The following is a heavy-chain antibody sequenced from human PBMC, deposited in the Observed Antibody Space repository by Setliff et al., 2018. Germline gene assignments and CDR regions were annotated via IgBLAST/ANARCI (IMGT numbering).Heavy chain of an antibody. CDR2: VYYSGLT. CDR3: ARNPDFLQYSFDL. J-gene: IGHJ2*01. V-gene: IGHV4-59*12. D-gene: IGHD3-3*01. CDR1: GGSISTYY. Sequence: KTSETLSLTCTVSGGSISTYYWSWIRQPPGKGLEFIGYVYYSGLTNYDPSLRSRVTMSVDSSRSQFSLKLSSVTAADTALYYCARNPDFLQYSFDLWGRGTLVTVSS.